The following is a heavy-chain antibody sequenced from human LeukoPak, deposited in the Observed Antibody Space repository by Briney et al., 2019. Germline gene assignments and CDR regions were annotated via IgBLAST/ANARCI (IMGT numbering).Heavy chain of an antibody. V-gene: IGHV3-23*01. D-gene: IGHD2-15*01. Sequence: GGSLRLSCAASGFTFSSYAMSWVRQAPGKGLEWVSAISGSGGSTYYADSVKGRFTISRDKSKNTLSLQMNSLRAEDTAVYYCAQQVGYCSSGSCYFTYWGQGTLVTVSS. CDR2: ISGSGGST. CDR1: GFTFSSYA. CDR3: AQQVGYCSSGSCYFTY. J-gene: IGHJ1*01.